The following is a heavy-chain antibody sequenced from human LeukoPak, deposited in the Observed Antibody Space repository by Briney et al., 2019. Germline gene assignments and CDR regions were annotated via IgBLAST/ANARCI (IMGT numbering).Heavy chain of an antibody. V-gene: IGHV3-23*01. D-gene: IGHD2-15*01. Sequence: GGSLRLSCAASGFTFSSYAMSWVRQAPGKGLEWVSAISGSGGSTYYADSVKGRFTISRDKSKNTLSLQMNSLRAEDTAVYYCAQQVGYCSSGSCYFTYWGQGTLVTVSS. CDR2: ISGSGGST. CDR1: GFTFSSYA. CDR3: AQQVGYCSSGSCYFTY. J-gene: IGHJ1*01.